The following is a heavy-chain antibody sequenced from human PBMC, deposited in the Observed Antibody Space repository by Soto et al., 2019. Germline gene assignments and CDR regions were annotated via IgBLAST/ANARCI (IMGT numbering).Heavy chain of an antibody. Sequence: WTWIRQPPGKGLECMGYIYYSGTTTNYNPSLKSRVTLSVDTSKNQFSLKLSSVTAADTAVYYCARLGGSYAVPHFDYWGQGTLVTVSS. V-gene: IGHV4-59*08. J-gene: IGHJ4*02. D-gene: IGHD2-15*01. CDR3: ARLGGSYAVPHFDY. CDR2: IYYSGTT.